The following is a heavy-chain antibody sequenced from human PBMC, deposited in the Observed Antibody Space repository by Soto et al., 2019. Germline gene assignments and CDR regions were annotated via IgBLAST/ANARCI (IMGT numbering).Heavy chain of an antibody. D-gene: IGHD1-26*01. CDR3: ARVSGSYYYGLDV. Sequence: QVQLQESGPGLVKPSGTLSLTCAVSGGSISSSNWWSWVRQPPGKGLEWIGEIYHSGSTNYNPSLKSRAPXSXAXXKNQFSVKLSSVAAAATAVYYCARVSGSYYYGLDVWGQGTPVTVSS. V-gene: IGHV4-4*02. CDR2: IYHSGST. J-gene: IGHJ6*02. CDR1: GGSISSSNW.